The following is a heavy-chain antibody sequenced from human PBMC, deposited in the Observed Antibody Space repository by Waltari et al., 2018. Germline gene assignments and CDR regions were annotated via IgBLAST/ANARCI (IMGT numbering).Heavy chain of an antibody. D-gene: IGHD4-17*01. CDR2: ISEGGSVT. J-gene: IGHJ4*02. CDR1: GFSFRSCP. Sequence: EVQLLESGGGLVQPGGSLRLSCEASGFSFRSCPMTWVRQAPGKGLEWVSSISEGGSVTYYGDSLKGRFSISRDNSKNTLYLQMDSLRAEDTALYYCAKAAMTTVTPLGNWGQGTLVTVSS. V-gene: IGHV3-23*02. CDR3: AKAAMTTVTPLGN.